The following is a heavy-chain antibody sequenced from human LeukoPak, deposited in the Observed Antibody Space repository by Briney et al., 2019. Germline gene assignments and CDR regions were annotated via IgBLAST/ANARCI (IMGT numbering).Heavy chain of an antibody. CDR1: GAAISSGAFS. CDR3: ARDVDYSGSTTFDY. Sequence: PSETLSLTCTVSGAAISSGAFSWNWVRQLPGKGLEWIGYTLHSGSPEYNPSLKSRVTISVDTSKNQFSLKLSSVTATDRAVYYCARDVDYSGSTTFDYWGQGTLVTVSS. CDR2: TLHSGSP. J-gene: IGHJ4*02. D-gene: IGHD3-10*01. V-gene: IGHV4-30-2*05.